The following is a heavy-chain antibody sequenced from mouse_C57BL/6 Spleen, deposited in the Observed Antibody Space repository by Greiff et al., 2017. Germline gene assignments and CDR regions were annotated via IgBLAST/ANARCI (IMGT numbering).Heavy chain of an antibody. Sequence: EVMLVESGGDLVKPGGSLKLSCAASGFTFSSYCMSWVRQTPDKRLEWVATISSGGSYTYYPDSVKGRVTMSRDNAKNTLYLQMSSLKSEDTAMYYCAGRGGSSGYGFAYWGQGTLVTVA. CDR2: ISSGGSYT. CDR3: AGRGGSSGYGFAY. J-gene: IGHJ3*01. V-gene: IGHV5-6*02. CDR1: GFTFSSYC. D-gene: IGHD3-2*02.